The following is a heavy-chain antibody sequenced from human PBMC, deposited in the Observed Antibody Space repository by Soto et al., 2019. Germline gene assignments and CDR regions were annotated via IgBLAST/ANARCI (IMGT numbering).Heavy chain of an antibody. CDR2: INPSGGST. CDR1: GYTFTSYY. Sequence: ASVKVSCKASGYTFTSYYMHWVRQAPGQGLEWMGIINPSGGSTSYAQKFQGRVTMTRDTSTSTVYMELSSLRSEDTAVYYCARLAFIVVVVAAISDYMDVWGKATMVTVSS. D-gene: IGHD2-15*01. CDR3: ARLAFIVVVVAAISDYMDV. V-gene: IGHV1-46*03. J-gene: IGHJ6*03.